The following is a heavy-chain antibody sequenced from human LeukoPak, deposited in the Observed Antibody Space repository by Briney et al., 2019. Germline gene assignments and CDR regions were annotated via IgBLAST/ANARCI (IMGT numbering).Heavy chain of an antibody. D-gene: IGHD6-13*01. CDR3: ARGQQLVVFDP. CDR1: GGSISSGGYY. J-gene: IGHJ5*02. Sequence: SQTLSLTRTVSGGSISSGGYYWSWIRQHPGKGPEWIGYIYYSGSTYYNPSLKSRVTISVDTSKNQFSLKLSSVTAADTAVYYCARGQQLVVFDPWGQGTLVTVSS. V-gene: IGHV4-31*03. CDR2: IYYSGST.